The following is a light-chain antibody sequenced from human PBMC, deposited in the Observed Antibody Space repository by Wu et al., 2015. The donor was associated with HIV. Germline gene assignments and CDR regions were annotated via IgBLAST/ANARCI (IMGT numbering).Light chain of an antibody. J-gene: IGKJ5*01. CDR2: DAS. V-gene: IGKV3-11*01. CDR1: QSVGSF. CDR3: QQRSSWPLT. Sequence: EIVLTQSPGTLSLSPGERATLSCRASQSVGSFLAWYQXKPGQAPRLLIYDASNRATGIPARFSGSGSETDFTLTISSLEPEDFAVYYCQQRSSWPLTFGQGTRLE.